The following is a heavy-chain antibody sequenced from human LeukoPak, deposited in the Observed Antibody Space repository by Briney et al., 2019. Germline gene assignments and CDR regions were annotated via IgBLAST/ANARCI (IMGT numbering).Heavy chain of an antibody. CDR3: ARRREWFGELSENWFDP. CDR2: IYYSGST. V-gene: IGHV4-39*01. J-gene: IGHJ5*02. D-gene: IGHD3-10*01. CDR1: GGSISSSSYY. Sequence: SETLSLTCTVSGGSISSSSYYWGWIRQPPGQGLEWIGSIYYSGSTYYNPSLKSRVTISVDTSKNQFSLKLSSVTAADTAVYYCARRREWFGELSENWFDPWGQGTLVTVSS.